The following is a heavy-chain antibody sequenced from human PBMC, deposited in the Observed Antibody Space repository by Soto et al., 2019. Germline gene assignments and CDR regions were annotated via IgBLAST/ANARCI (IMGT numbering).Heavy chain of an antibody. CDR1: GGSISSGGYS. J-gene: IGHJ4*02. D-gene: IGHD3-22*01. Sequence: SETLSLTCAASGGSISSGGYSWSWIRQPPGKGLEWIGYIYHSGSTYYNPSLKSRVTISVDRSKNQFSLKLSSVTAADTAVYYCARADGYYDSSGYYSYYFDYWGQGTLVTVSS. CDR2: IYHSGST. CDR3: ARADGYYDSSGYYSYYFDY. V-gene: IGHV4-30-2*01.